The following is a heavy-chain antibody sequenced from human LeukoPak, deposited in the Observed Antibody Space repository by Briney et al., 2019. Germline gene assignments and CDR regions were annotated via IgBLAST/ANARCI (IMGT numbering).Heavy chain of an antibody. Sequence: SETLSLTCTVSGGSISSYYWSWIRQPPGKGLEWIGYIYFSGYTYYNPSLRSRVSISIDTSKNRFSLNLNSVTAADTAVYYCTRVANGDYFDFWGQGTLVTVSS. J-gene: IGHJ4*02. CDR2: IYFSGYT. D-gene: IGHD4-17*01. CDR3: TRVANGDYFDF. CDR1: GGSISSYY. V-gene: IGHV4-59*08.